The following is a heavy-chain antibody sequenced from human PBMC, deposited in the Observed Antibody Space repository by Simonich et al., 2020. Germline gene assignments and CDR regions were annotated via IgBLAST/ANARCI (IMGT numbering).Heavy chain of an antibody. J-gene: IGHJ6*03. D-gene: IGHD1-26*01. V-gene: IGHV1-2*02. Sequence: QVQLVQSGAEVKKPGASVKVSCKASGYTFTGYYMHWVRQAPGQGLEWMGWINPNSGGTNYAQKFQGRVTMTRDMSISTAYMELSRLRSDDTAVYYCARVPPTSGSYYYYYYYMDVWGKGTTVTVSS. CDR2: INPNSGGT. CDR3: ARVPPTSGSYYYYYYYMDV. CDR1: GYTFTGYY.